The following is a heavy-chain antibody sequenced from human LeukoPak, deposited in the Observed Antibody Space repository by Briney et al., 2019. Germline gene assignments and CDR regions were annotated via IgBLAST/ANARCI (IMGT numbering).Heavy chain of an antibody. CDR3: ARGGGYYFDY. CDR2: INPNSGGT. Sequence: ASVKVSCKASGFTFTVYYMHWVRQAPGQGLEWMGWINPNSGGTNYAQKFQGRVTMTRDTSITTAYMELTSLRSDDTAVYYCARGGGYYFDYWGQGILVAVSS. D-gene: IGHD5-12*01. V-gene: IGHV1-2*02. CDR1: GFTFTVYY. J-gene: IGHJ4*02.